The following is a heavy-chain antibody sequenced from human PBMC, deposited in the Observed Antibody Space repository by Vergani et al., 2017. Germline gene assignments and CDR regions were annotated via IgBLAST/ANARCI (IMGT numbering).Heavy chain of an antibody. CDR3: ASGTYDRSCYYVDYFDY. J-gene: IGHJ4*02. D-gene: IGHD3-22*01. V-gene: IGHV4-30-2*01. Sequence: QLQLQESGSGLVKPSQTLSLTCAVSGGSISSGGYSWSWIRQPPGKGLEWIGYIYHSGSTYYSPSLKSRVTISVDRSKNQFSLKLSSVTAADTAVYYCASGTYDRSCYYVDYFDYWGQGTLVTVSS. CDR1: GGSISSGGYS. CDR2: IYHSGST.